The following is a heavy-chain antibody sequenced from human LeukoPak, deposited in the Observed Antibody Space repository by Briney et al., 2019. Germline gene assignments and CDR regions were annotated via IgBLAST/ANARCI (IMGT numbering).Heavy chain of an antibody. CDR1: GYSISSGYY. CDR2: IYYSGST. J-gene: IGHJ3*02. D-gene: IGHD3-9*01. V-gene: IGHV4-61*01. CDR3: ARGHGLRYFDWSENAFDI. Sequence: SETLSLTCTVSGYSISSGYYWGWIRQPPGKGLEWIGYIYYSGSTNYNPSLKSRATISVDTSKNQFSLKLSSVTAADTAVYYCARGHGLRYFDWSENAFDIWGQGTMVTVSS.